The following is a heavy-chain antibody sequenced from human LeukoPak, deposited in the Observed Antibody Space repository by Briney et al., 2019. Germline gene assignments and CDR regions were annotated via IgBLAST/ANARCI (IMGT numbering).Heavy chain of an antibody. Sequence: GGSLRLSCAASRFTFSTYAMSWVRQAPGKGLEWVSYISSSGSTIYYADSVKGRFTISRDNAKNSLYLQMNSLRAEDTAVYYCARDRDILTGYYSPRYFDLWGRGTLVTVSS. D-gene: IGHD3-9*01. CDR2: ISSSGSTI. CDR1: RFTFSTYA. CDR3: ARDRDILTGYYSPRYFDL. J-gene: IGHJ2*01. V-gene: IGHV3-48*03.